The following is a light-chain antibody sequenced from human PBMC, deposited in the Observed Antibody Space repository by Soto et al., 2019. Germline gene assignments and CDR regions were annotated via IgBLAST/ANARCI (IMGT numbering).Light chain of an antibody. Sequence: DNQMTQSPSTLSASVGDRVTITCRASQSIGFWLAWYQQKPGKAPKVLIYKASSLESGVPSRFSGSGSGTEFTLTISSLQPDDFATYYCQQYNTYSPCTFGQGTKVEIK. V-gene: IGKV1-5*03. CDR2: KAS. CDR1: QSIGFW. CDR3: QQYNTYSPCT. J-gene: IGKJ1*01.